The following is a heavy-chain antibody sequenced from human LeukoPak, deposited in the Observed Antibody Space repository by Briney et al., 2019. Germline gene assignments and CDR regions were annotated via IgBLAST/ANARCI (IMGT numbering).Heavy chain of an antibody. V-gene: IGHV3-11*01. Sequence: GGSLRLSCAASGFTFSDYYMSWIRQAPGKGLEWVSYISSSGSTIYYADFVKGRFTISRDNAKNSLYLQMNSLRAEDTAVYYCARGIAVAGPKSNRFDAFDIWGQGTMVTVSS. CDR3: ARGIAVAGPKSNRFDAFDI. CDR1: GFTFSDYY. D-gene: IGHD6-19*01. CDR2: ISSSGSTI. J-gene: IGHJ3*02.